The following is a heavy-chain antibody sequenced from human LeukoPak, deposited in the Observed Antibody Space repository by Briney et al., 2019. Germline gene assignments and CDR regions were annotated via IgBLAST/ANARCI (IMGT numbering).Heavy chain of an antibody. Sequence: PGGSLRLSCAASGFTFSSYSMNWVRQAPGKGLEWVSSISSSSSYIYYADSVKGRFTISRDNAKNSLYLQMNSLRAEDTAVYYCARHTSRDGYGSHYWGQGTLVTVSS. D-gene: IGHD5-24*01. CDR2: ISSSSSYI. V-gene: IGHV3-21*01. J-gene: IGHJ4*02. CDR3: ARHTSRDGYGSHY. CDR1: GFTFSSYS.